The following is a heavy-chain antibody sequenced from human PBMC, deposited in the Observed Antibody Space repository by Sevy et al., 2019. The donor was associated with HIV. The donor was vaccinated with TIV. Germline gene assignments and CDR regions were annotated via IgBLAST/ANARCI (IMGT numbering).Heavy chain of an antibody. Sequence: GGSLRLSCAASGFTFSSYGMHWVRQAPGKGLEWVAVIWYDGSNKYHADSVKGRFTISRDNSKNTLYLQMNSLRAEDTAVYYCGRDYYYDSCGLSYWGQGTLVTVSS. J-gene: IGHJ4*02. CDR1: GFTFSSYG. CDR2: IWYDGSNK. V-gene: IGHV3-33*01. D-gene: IGHD3-22*01. CDR3: GRDYYYDSCGLSY.